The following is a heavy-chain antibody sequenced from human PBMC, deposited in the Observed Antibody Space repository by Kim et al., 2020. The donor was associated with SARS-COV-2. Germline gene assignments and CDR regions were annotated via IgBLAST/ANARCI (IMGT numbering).Heavy chain of an antibody. CDR3: VRFPACFAT. Sequence: SETLSLTCDVSGGSMNFYYWSWIRQFPGKGLEWIGYIHDSGNTNYNPSLDGRVTISLDKSKRRFFLSLRSVTAADTAIYYCVRFPACFATWGHGTLVIV. V-gene: IGHV4-59*08. CDR1: GGSMNFYY. CDR2: IHDSGNT. D-gene: IGHD2-2*01. J-gene: IGHJ5*01.